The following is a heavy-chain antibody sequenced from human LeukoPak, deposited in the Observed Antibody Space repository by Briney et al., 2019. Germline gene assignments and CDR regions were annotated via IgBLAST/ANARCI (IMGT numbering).Heavy chain of an antibody. V-gene: IGHV3-11*04. CDR2: ISGSGSTI. CDR1: RFTFSDYY. J-gene: IGHJ4*02. D-gene: IGHD1-26*01. CDR3: ARASSGSYSETDY. Sequence: GGSLRLSCAASRFTFSDYYMSWLRQAPGKGLEWVSYISGSGSTIYYADSVKGQFTISRDNAKNSLYLQMNSLRVEDTAVYYCARASSGSYSETDYWGQGTLVTVSS.